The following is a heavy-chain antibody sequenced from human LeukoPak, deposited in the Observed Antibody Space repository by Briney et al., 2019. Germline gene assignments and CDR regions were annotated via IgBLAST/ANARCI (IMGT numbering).Heavy chain of an antibody. V-gene: IGHV1-69*13. Sequence: GASVKVSCEASGYAFTDHYIHWVRQAPGQGLEWMGGIIPIFGTANYAQKFQGRVTITADESTSTAYMELSSLRSEDTAVYYCASESLMVRGVIIPFDYWGQGTLVTVSS. CDR3: ASESLMVRGVIIPFDY. J-gene: IGHJ4*02. D-gene: IGHD3-10*01. CDR1: GYAFTDHY. CDR2: IIPIFGTA.